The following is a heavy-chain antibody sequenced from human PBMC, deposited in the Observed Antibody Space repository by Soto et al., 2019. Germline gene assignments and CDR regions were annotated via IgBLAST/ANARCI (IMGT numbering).Heavy chain of an antibody. CDR1: GYTFTSYG. V-gene: IGHV1-18*01. CDR3: ARYGRGVDAFDI. D-gene: IGHD3-10*01. J-gene: IGHJ3*02. Sequence: ASVKVSCKASGYTFTSYGISWGRQAPGQGLEWMGWISAYNGNTNYAQKLQGRVTMTTDTSTSTAYMELRSLRSDDTAVYYWARYGRGVDAFDIWGQGTMVTVSS. CDR2: ISAYNGNT.